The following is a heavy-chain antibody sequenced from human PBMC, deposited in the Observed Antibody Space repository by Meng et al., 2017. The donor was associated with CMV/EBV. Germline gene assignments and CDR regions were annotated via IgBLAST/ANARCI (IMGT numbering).Heavy chain of an antibody. Sequence: GESLKISCAASGFTFSSYAMSWVRQAPGKGLEWVSAISGSGGSTYYADSVKGRFTISRDNSKNTLYLQMNRLRAEDTAVYYCAKDRSVVVPSLVWFDPWGQGTLVTVSS. CDR1: GFTFSSYA. CDR2: ISGSGGST. J-gene: IGHJ5*02. CDR3: AKDRSVVVPSLVWFDP. D-gene: IGHD2-2*01. V-gene: IGHV3-23*01.